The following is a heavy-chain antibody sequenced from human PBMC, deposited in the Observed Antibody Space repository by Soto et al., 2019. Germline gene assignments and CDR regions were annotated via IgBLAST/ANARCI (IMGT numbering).Heavy chain of an antibody. J-gene: IGHJ5*02. V-gene: IGHV1-69*12. CDR3: ARPFTIFGVVTPGGFDP. Sequence: QVQLVQSGAEVKKPGSSVKVSCKASGGTFSSYAISWVRQAPGQGLEWMGGIIPIFGTANYAQKFQGRVTITADESTSTAYMELSSLRSEDTAVYYWARPFTIFGVVTPGGFDPWGQGTLVTVSS. CDR2: IIPIFGTA. CDR1: GGTFSSYA. D-gene: IGHD3-3*01.